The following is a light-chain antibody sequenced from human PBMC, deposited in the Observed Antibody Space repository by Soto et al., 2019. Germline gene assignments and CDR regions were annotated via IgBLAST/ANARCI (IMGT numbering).Light chain of an antibody. CDR1: QSISSW. CDR2: KAS. Sequence: DIQMTQSPSTLSASVGDRVTITCRASQSISSWLAWYQQKPGKAPKLLIYKASNFQSGVPSRFIRSGSGTEFPLTISSLQPDDFATYYCQQYNGYSATFGGGTKVEVK. CDR3: QQYNGYSAT. J-gene: IGKJ4*01. V-gene: IGKV1-5*03.